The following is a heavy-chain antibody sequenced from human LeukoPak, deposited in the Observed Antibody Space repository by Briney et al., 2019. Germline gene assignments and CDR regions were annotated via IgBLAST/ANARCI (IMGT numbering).Heavy chain of an antibody. J-gene: IGHJ4*02. CDR1: GFIFSNHG. V-gene: IGHV3-23*01. Sequence: GGTLRLSCAASGFIFSNHGMNWVRQAPGTGLEWVSGITGDAGRTYYADSVKGRFTISRDNSKNTLYLQMNSLRAEDTAVYYCAKAPSASSSWRRYFDYWGQGTLVTVSS. D-gene: IGHD6-13*01. CDR3: AKAPSASSSWRRYFDY. CDR2: ITGDAGRT.